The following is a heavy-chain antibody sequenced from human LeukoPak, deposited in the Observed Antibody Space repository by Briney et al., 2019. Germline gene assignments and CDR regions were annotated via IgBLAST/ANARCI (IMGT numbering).Heavy chain of an antibody. V-gene: IGHV3-30*02. J-gene: IGHJ5*02. D-gene: IGHD1-26*01. CDR3: AKDLGGSYYGWFDP. Sequence: GWSLRLSCAASGFTFSSYGMHWVRQAPGKGLEWVAFIRYDGSNKFYADSVKGRFTISRDNSKNTLYLQMNSLRAEDTAVYYCAKDLGGSYYGWFDPWGQGTLVTVSS. CDR2: IRYDGSNK. CDR1: GFTFSSYG.